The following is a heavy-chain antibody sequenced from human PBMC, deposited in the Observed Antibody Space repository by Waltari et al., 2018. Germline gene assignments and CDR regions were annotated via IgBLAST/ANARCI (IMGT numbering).Heavy chain of an antibody. V-gene: IGHV4-34*01. CDR2: INHSGST. CDR3: AREELERATWVYYYYGMDV. J-gene: IGHJ6*02. D-gene: IGHD5-12*01. CDR1: GGSFSGYY. Sequence: QVQLQQWGAGLLKPSETLSLTCAVYGGSFSGYYWSWTRQPPGKGLEWIGEINHSGSTNYNPSLKSRVTISVDTSKNQFSLKLSSVTAADTAVYYCAREELERATWVYYYYGMDVWGQGTTVTVSS.